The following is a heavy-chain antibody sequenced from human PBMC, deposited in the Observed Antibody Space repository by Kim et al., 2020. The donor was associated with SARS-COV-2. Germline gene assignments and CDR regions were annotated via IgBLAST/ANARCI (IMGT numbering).Heavy chain of an antibody. J-gene: IGHJ4*02. CDR1: GFTFSSYA. Sequence: GGSLRLSCAASGFTFSSYAMHWVRQAPGKGLEYVSAISSNGGSTYYADSVKGRFTISRDNSKNTLYLQMGSLRAEDMAVYYCARSRLYYDSSGYSGPYFDYWGQGTLVTFSS. D-gene: IGHD3-22*01. CDR2: ISSNGGST. CDR3: ARSRLYYDSSGYSGPYFDY. V-gene: IGHV3-64*02.